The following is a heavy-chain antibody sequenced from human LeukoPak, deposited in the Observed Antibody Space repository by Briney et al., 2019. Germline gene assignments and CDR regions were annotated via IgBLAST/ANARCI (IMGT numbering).Heavy chain of an antibody. CDR1: GFTFSDYA. CDR2: ISYEGSNK. D-gene: IGHD6-25*01. V-gene: IGHV3-30*18. Sequence: GGSLRLSCAASGFTFSDYAMHWVRQAPGKGLEWVALISYEGSNKYYADSVKGRFTISRDNSKNTLYLQMNSLRAEDTAVYYCAKDARCRTSSSGSYGMDVRGQGTTVTVSS. J-gene: IGHJ6*02. CDR3: AKDARCRTSSSGSYGMDV.